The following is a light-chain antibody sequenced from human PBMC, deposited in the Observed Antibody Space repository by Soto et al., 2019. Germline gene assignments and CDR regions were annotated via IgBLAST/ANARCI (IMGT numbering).Light chain of an antibody. CDR1: QSVSSN. V-gene: IGKV3-15*01. CDR2: GAS. CDR3: KHKNNWPPYT. J-gene: IGKJ2*01. Sequence: EIVMTQSPATLSVSPGERATLSCRASQSVSSNLAWYQQKPGQAPRLLIYGASTRATGIPARFSGSGSGTDFTPTTSSLQSEVFALYTCKHKNNWPPYTFAQGTKLEIK.